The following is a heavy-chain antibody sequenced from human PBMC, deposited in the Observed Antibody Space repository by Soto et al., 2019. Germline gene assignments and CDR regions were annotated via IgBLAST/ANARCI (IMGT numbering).Heavy chain of an antibody. CDR2: ISGSGGST. CDR3: AKDIGSRSVYCSAPLDY. J-gene: IGHJ4*02. Sequence: GGSLRLSCAASGFTFSSYAMNWVRQAPGKGLEWISVISGSGGSTYYADSVKGRVTISRDNSKNTLYLQMTSLRAEDTAVYYCAKDIGSRSVYCSAPLDYWGQATLVPVSS. D-gene: IGHD2-15*01. V-gene: IGHV3-23*01. CDR1: GFTFSSYA.